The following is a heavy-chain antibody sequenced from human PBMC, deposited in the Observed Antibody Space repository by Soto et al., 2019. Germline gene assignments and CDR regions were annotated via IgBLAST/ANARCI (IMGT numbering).Heavy chain of an antibody. CDR2: ISGSGGST. CDR3: AKDTARGVGTTVVGVFDI. Sequence: GGSLRLSCAASGFTFSSYAMSWVRQAPGKGLEWVSAISGSGGSTYYADSVKGRFTISRDNSKNTLYLQMNSLRAEDTAVYYCAKDTARGVGTTVVGVFDIWGQGTMVTVSS. J-gene: IGHJ3*02. V-gene: IGHV3-23*01. D-gene: IGHD1-1*01. CDR1: GFTFSSYA.